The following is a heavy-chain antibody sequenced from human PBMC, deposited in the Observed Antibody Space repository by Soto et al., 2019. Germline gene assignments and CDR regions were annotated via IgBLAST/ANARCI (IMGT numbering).Heavy chain of an antibody. D-gene: IGHD2-15*01. CDR3: AKHPNTVAGNWFDP. Sequence: EVQLLESGGGLVQPGGSLRLSCAASGFTVSSYAMSWVRQAPGKGLEWGSVISGSGGSTYYADSVKGRFTISRDNSKNTLHLQMNSLRAEDTAVYYCAKHPNTVAGNWFDPWGQGTLVTVSS. V-gene: IGHV3-23*01. CDR2: ISGSGGST. CDR1: GFTVSSYA. J-gene: IGHJ5*02.